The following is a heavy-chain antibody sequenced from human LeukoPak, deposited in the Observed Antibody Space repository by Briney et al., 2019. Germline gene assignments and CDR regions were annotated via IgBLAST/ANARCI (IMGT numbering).Heavy chain of an antibody. CDR2: TYYSSRWYN. D-gene: IGHD6-19*01. J-gene: IGHJ3*02. CDR3: ARGAVAVRNAFDI. CDR1: GDSVSSNSAA. Sequence: SQTLSLTCAISGDSVSSNSAAWNWIRQSPSRGLEWLGRTYYSSRWYNDYAVSVKSRITINPDTSKNQFSLQLNSVTPEDTALYYCARGAVAVRNAFDIWGQGTMVTVSS. V-gene: IGHV6-1*01.